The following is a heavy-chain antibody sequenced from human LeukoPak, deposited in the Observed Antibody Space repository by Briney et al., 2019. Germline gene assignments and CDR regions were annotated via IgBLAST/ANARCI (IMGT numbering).Heavy chain of an antibody. CDR3: VRGGGAGYNPQGDY. CDR2: INPNSGGT. Sequence: ASVKVSCKASAYTFTAYYMHWVRQAPGQGLEWTGWINPNSGGTFSAQKFQGRVTMTRDTSISTAYMELSSLRSDDTAVYSCVRGGGAGYNPQGDYWGQGTLVTVSS. D-gene: IGHD5-24*01. J-gene: IGHJ4*02. V-gene: IGHV1-2*02. CDR1: AYTFTAYY.